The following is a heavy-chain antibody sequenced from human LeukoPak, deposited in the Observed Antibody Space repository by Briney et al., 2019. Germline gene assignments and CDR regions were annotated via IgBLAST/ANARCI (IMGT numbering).Heavy chain of an antibody. CDR2: IIPIFGTA. CDR3: ARDSDDSSGSQGGVAFDI. CDR1: GGTFSSYA. D-gene: IGHD3-22*01. V-gene: IGHV1-69*13. J-gene: IGHJ3*02. Sequence: SVKVSCKASGGTFSSYAISWVRQAPGQGLEWMGGIIPIFGTANYAQKFQGRVTITADESTSTAYMELSSLRSEDTAVYYCARDSDDSSGSQGGVAFDIWGPGTMVTVSS.